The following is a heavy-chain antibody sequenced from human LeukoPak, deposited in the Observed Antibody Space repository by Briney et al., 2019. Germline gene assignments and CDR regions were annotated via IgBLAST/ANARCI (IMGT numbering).Heavy chain of an antibody. CDR3: AKDAGCSSGWYGNWFDP. CDR2: ISGSGGST. D-gene: IGHD6-19*01. J-gene: IGHJ5*02. Sequence: GGSLRLSCAASGFTFRGYAMSWVRQAPGKGREWGSAISGSGGSTYYAESVKGRFPIYRDNSKNTLYLQMNSLRAEDTAVYYCAKDAGCSSGWYGNWFDPWGQGTLVTVSS. V-gene: IGHV3-23*01. CDR1: GFTFRGYA.